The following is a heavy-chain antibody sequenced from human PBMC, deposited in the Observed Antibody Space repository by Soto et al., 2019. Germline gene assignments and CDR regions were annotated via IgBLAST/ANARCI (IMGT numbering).Heavy chain of an antibody. J-gene: IGHJ2*01. CDR1: GFTFINYA. CDR3: ARKVLGSTSLTIYWYFDL. CDR2: VSGGGDAT. V-gene: IGHV3-23*01. D-gene: IGHD3-10*01. Sequence: EVQLLESGGGLVQPGGSLRLSCEGSGFTFINYAMNWVRQAPGKGLEWVSAVSGGGDATFYADSVKGRFTISRDNSKNTVTLQINSLGVDDTAVYYCARKVLGSTSLTIYWYFDLWGRGSLVTVSS.